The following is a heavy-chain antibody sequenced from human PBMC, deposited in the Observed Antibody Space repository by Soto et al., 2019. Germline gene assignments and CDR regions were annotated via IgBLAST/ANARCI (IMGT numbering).Heavy chain of an antibody. J-gene: IGHJ5*02. CDR2: ISDSGGYT. CDR3: AKSLWIQLSQNWFDP. D-gene: IGHD5-18*01. Sequence: GGSLRLSCAASGFSFSSYAMSWVRQAPGKGLERVSGISDSGGYTYYADSVRGRFTISRDNSKNTLYLQINSLRAEDTAVYYCAKSLWIQLSQNWFDPWGQGTLVTVSS. CDR1: GFSFSSYA. V-gene: IGHV3-23*01.